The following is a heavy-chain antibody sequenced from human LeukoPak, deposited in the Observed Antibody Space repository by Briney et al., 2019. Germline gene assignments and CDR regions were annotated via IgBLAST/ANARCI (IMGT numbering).Heavy chain of an antibody. V-gene: IGHV3-23*01. D-gene: IGHD4-17*01. Sequence: GGSLRLSCAASGFTFNNYAMNWVRQAPGKGLEWVSSISGGGETTYYADSAKGRFTISRDNSQNTVYLQMNSLRAEDTAVYYCARGYADYVGYFFFDYWGQGTLVTVSS. CDR2: ISGGGETT. CDR3: ARGYADYVGYFFFDY. J-gene: IGHJ4*02. CDR1: GFTFNNYA.